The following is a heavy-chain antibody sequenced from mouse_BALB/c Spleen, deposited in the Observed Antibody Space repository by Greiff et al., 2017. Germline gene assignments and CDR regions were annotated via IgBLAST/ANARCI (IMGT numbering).Heavy chain of an antibody. CDR3: NAGYGSSYAMDY. Sequence: VQLQQSGAELVRSGASVKLSCTASGFNIKDYYMHWVKQRPEQGLEWIGWIDPENGDTEYAPKFQGKATMTADTSSNTAYLQLSSLTSEDTAVYYCNAGYGSSYAMDYWGQGTSVTVSS. CDR2: IDPENGDT. D-gene: IGHD1-1*01. J-gene: IGHJ4*01. V-gene: IGHV14-4*02. CDR1: GFNIKDYY.